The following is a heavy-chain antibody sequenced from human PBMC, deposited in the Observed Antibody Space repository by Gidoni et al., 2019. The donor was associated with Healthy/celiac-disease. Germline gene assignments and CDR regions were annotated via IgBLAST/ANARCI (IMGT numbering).Heavy chain of an antibody. CDR3: ARDAPSPDYGDYPDAFDI. V-gene: IGHV4-59*01. CDR1: GGSISSYY. CDR2: IYYSGST. D-gene: IGHD4-17*01. Sequence: QVQLQESGPGLVKPGGSISSYYWSWIRQPPGKGLAWIGYIYYSGSTNYNPSIKSRVTISVDTSKSQFSLKLSSVTAADTAVYYCARDAPSPDYGDYPDAFDIWGQGTMVTVSS. J-gene: IGHJ3*02.